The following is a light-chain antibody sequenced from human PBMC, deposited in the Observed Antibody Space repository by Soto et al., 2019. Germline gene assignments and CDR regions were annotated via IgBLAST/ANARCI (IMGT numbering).Light chain of an antibody. V-gene: IGKV3-15*01. CDR2: DAS. CDR1: QSVSSN. J-gene: IGKJ2*01. Sequence: EIVMTQSPATLSVSAGERATLSCRASQSVSSNLAWYQQKPGQAPRLLIYDASARDTGIPARFSGSGSGTEFTLIISSRQSEDFAVYYCQHYNNWPPYTFGQGTKLEIK. CDR3: QHYNNWPPYT.